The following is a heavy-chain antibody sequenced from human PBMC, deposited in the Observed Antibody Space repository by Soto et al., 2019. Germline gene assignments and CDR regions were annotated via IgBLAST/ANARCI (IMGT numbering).Heavy chain of an antibody. CDR1: GGSISTYF. CDR3: AREGGYFDSSGSGVYHYHGVDV. Sequence: PSETLSVTCTVSGGSISTYFWSWIRQPAGGGLEWIGRIYTTGSTNYNPSLKSRVTMSLDTSRNQFSLKLSSVTAADTAVYYCAREGGYFDSSGSGVYHYHGVDVWGQGTTVTVSS. CDR2: IYTTGST. V-gene: IGHV4-4*07. J-gene: IGHJ6*02. D-gene: IGHD3-22*01.